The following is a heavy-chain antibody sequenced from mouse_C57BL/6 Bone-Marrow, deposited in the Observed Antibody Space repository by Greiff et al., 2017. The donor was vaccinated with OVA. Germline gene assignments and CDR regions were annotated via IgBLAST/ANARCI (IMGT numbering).Heavy chain of an antibody. CDR3: ARQNYYGSSPYFDY. J-gene: IGHJ2*01. Sequence: EVKLMESGGDLVKPGGFLKLSCAASGFTFSSYGLSWVRPTPDKRLEWVATISSGGSYTYYPDSVKGRFTISRDNAKNTLYLQMSSLKSEDTAMYYCARQNYYGSSPYFDYWGQGTTLTVSS. CDR1: GFTFSSYG. CDR2: ISSGGSYT. D-gene: IGHD1-1*01. V-gene: IGHV5-6*01.